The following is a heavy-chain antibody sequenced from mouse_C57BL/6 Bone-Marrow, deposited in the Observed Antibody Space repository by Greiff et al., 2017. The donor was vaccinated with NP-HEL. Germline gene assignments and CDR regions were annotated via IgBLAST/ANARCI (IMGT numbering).Heavy chain of an antibody. D-gene: IGHD1-1*01. CDR3: ARKSYGSSYFDY. V-gene: IGHV5-17*01. Sequence: EVQGVESGGGLVKPGGSLKLYCAASGFTFSDYGMHWVRQAPEKGLEWVAYISSGSSTIYYADTVKGRFTIYRDNAKNTLFLQLTIRRSEYTTMYYCARKSYGSSYFDYWGQGTTRTVSS. CDR2: ISSGSSTI. CDR1: GFTFSDYG. J-gene: IGHJ2*01.